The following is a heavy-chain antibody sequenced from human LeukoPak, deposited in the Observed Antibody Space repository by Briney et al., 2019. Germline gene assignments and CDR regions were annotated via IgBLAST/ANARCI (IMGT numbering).Heavy chain of an antibody. CDR3: ARDGREGSYSDY. CDR2: IYYSGST. J-gene: IGHJ4*02. CDR1: GGSISSYY. D-gene: IGHD3-10*01. Sequence: SETLSLTCTVSGGSISSYYWSWIRQPPGKGLEWIGYIYYSGSTNYNPSLKSRVTISVDTSKNQFSLKLSSVTAADTAVYYCARDGREGSYSDYWGQGTLVTVSS. V-gene: IGHV4-59*12.